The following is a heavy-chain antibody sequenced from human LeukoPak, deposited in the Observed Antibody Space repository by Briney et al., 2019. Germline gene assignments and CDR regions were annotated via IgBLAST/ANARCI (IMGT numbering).Heavy chain of an antibody. V-gene: IGHV4-4*07. CDR3: ACSTVRGVSWWFDP. CDR2: IYTSGST. D-gene: IGHD3-10*01. Sequence: SETLSLTCTVSGGSISSYYWSWIRQPPGKGLEWIGRIYTSGSTNYNPSLKSRVTISVDTSKNQFSLKLSSVTAADTAVYYCACSTVRGVSWWFDPWGQGTLVTVSS. J-gene: IGHJ5*02. CDR1: GGSISSYY.